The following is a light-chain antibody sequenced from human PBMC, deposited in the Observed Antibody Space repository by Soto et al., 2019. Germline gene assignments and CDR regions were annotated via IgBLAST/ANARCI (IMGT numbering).Light chain of an antibody. Sequence: DIQMSQSPSSLSASVGVSVTITCRASPSISSWLAWYQQKPGKAPKLLIYDASLLESGVSSRFSGSGSGTEFTLTISSLQPDDLATYYCHQYNIDSWTFGQGTKVDIK. CDR1: PSISSW. V-gene: IGKV1-5*01. CDR2: DAS. J-gene: IGKJ1*01. CDR3: HQYNIDSWT.